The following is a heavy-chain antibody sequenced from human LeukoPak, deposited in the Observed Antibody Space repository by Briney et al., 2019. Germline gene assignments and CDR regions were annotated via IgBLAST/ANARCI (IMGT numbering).Heavy chain of an antibody. V-gene: IGHV3-15*01. CDR1: GFTSSNAW. CDR3: TTIHYGDY. CDR2: IKSKTEGGTT. J-gene: IGHJ4*02. Sequence: PGGALRLSCAASGFTSSNAWRSWVRQAPGKGLEWVGRIKSKTEGGTTDYAAPVKGRFTISRDDSKNTLYLQMNSLKTEDTAVYYCTTIHYGDYWGQGTLVTVSS.